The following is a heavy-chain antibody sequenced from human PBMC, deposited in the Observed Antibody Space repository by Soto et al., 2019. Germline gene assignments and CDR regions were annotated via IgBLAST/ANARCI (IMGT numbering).Heavy chain of an antibody. V-gene: IGHV1-18*04. D-gene: IGHD6-13*01. J-gene: IGHJ5*02. CDR3: ARDSGIAAAGTTDNWFDP. CDR2: ISAYNGNT. Sequence: ASGQVSCKASCYTFTSYGISWVRQAPGQGLEWMGWISAYNGNTNYAQKLQGRVTMTTDTSTSTAYMELRSLRSDDTAVYYCARDSGIAAAGTTDNWFDPWGQGTLVTVSS. CDR1: CYTFTSYG.